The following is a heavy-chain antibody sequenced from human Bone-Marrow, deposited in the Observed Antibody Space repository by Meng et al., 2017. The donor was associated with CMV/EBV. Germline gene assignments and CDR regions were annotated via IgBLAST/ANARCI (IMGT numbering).Heavy chain of an antibody. J-gene: IGHJ3*02. D-gene: IGHD6-6*01. CDR1: GGSVSSGSYY. CDR2: IYYSGST. CDR3: ARKYSSSSILDAFDI. V-gene: IGHV4-61*01. Sequence: SETLSLTCTVSGGSVSSGSYYWSWIRQPPGKGLEWIGYIYYSGSTNYNPSLKSRVTISVDTSKNQFSLKLSSVTAADTAVYYCARKYSSSSILDAFDIWGQGTMVTVSS.